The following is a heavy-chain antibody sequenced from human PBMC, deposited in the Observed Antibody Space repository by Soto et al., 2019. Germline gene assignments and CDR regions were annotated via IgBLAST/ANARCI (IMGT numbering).Heavy chain of an antibody. CDR3: ARDLAHGSYSGNRFDP. CDR1: GGSVSSGSYY. Sequence: KTSETLSLTCTVSGGSVSSGSYYWSWIRQPPGKGLEWIGYIYYSGSTNYNPSLKSRVTISVDTSKNQFSLKLSSVTAADTAVYYCARDLAHGSYSGNRFDPWGQGTLVTVSS. D-gene: IGHD1-26*01. CDR2: IYYSGST. V-gene: IGHV4-61*01. J-gene: IGHJ5*02.